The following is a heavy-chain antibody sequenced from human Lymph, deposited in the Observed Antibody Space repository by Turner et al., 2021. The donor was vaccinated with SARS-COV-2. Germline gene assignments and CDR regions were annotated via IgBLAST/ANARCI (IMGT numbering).Heavy chain of an antibody. CDR2: ISYDGSNK. Sequence: QVQLVESGGGVVQHGRSLRPSCAASGFTFSSYGMHWVRQAPGKGLEWVAVISYDGSNKYYADSVKGRFTISRDNSKNTLYLQMNSLRAEDTAVYYCAKVRSIFGVVIGGMDVWGQGTTVTVSS. D-gene: IGHD3-3*01. CDR1: GFTFSSYG. CDR3: AKVRSIFGVVIGGMDV. J-gene: IGHJ6*02. V-gene: IGHV3-30*18.